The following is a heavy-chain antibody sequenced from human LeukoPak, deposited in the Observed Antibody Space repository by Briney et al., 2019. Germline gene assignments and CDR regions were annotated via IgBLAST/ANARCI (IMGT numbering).Heavy chain of an antibody. CDR2: IYYSGST. D-gene: IGHD3-10*01. Sequence: SETLSLTCTVSAGSISSYYWSWIRQPPGKGLEWIGYIYYSGSTNYNPSLKSRVTISVDTSKNQFSLTLSSVTAADTPVYYCARSQGYKVRGDDAFDIWGQGTMVTVSS. CDR1: AGSISSYY. CDR3: ARSQGYKVRGDDAFDI. V-gene: IGHV4-59*01. J-gene: IGHJ3*02.